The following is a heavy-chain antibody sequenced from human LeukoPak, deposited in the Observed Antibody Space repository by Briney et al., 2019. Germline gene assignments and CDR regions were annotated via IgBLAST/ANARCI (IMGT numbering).Heavy chain of an antibody. J-gene: IGHJ5*02. D-gene: IGHD2-2*01. Sequence: PSETLSLTCTVSGGSISSYYWSWIRQPPGKGLKWIGYIYYSGSTNYNPSLKSRVTISVDTSKNQFSLKLSSVTAADTAVYYCARGWRYCSSTSCSRINWFDPWGQGTLVTVSS. V-gene: IGHV4-59*01. CDR1: GGSISSYY. CDR2: IYYSGST. CDR3: ARGWRYCSSTSCSRINWFDP.